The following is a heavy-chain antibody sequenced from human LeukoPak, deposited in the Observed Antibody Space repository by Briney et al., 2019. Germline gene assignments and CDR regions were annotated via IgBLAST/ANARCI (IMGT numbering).Heavy chain of an antibody. CDR3: ARSDSSGWYVGAFDI. Sequence: SETLSLTCTVSGGSISDYYWSWIRQAPGKGLEWIGYIYDSGSTNYNPSLKSRVTISVDTSKNQFSLKLSSVTAADTAVYYCARSDSSGWYVGAFDIWGQGTMVTVSS. V-gene: IGHV4-59*01. J-gene: IGHJ3*02. D-gene: IGHD6-19*01. CDR2: IYDSGST. CDR1: GGSISDYY.